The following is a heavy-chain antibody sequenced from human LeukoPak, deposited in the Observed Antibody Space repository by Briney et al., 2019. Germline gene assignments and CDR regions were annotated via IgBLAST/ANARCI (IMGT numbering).Heavy chain of an antibody. Sequence: SETLSLTCTVSGESISGFYWTWIRQPPGKGLEWIGYIYYSGYTNYNPSLKSRVTISVDTSKNQFSLKLSSVTAADTAVYYCARTTTVRGTYYMDVWGKGTTVTISS. CDR1: GESISGFY. CDR2: IYYSGYT. V-gene: IGHV4-59*01. D-gene: IGHD3-10*01. CDR3: ARTTTVRGTYYMDV. J-gene: IGHJ6*03.